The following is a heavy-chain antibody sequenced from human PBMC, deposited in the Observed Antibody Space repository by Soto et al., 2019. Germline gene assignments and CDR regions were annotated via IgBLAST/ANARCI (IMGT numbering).Heavy chain of an antibody. Sequence: GGSLRLSCAASGFTFSSYAMHWVRQAPGKGLEWVAVISYDGSNKYYADSVKGRFTISRDNSKNTLYLQMNSLRAEDTAVYYCARQITGTPVFDYWGQGTLVTVS. CDR3: ARQITGTPVFDY. J-gene: IGHJ4*02. CDR1: GFTFSSYA. CDR2: ISYDGSNK. D-gene: IGHD1-20*01. V-gene: IGHV3-30-3*01.